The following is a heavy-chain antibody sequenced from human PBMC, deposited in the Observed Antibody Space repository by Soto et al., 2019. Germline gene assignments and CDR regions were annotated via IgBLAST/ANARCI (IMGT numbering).Heavy chain of an antibody. CDR1: GLTFKRYA. CDR3: AKRVEYSSSTHYFDY. CDR2: ISDGGGGT. V-gene: IGHV3-23*01. J-gene: IGHJ4*02. Sequence: GSLRLSCAASGLTFKRYAMSWVRQAPGEGLEWVSAISDGGGGTYYADSVKGRFTISRDNSRNTLYLQMNSLRAEDTAVYYCAKRVEYSSSTHYFDYWGQGTLVTVSS. D-gene: IGHD6-6*01.